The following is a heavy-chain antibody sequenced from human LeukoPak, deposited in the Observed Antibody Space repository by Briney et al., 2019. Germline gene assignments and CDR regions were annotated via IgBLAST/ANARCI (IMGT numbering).Heavy chain of an antibody. CDR1: GYTFNDFY. Sequence: ASVKVSYKTSGYTFNDFYINWVRQAPGQGLEWMGWVNPNSGGTKFAKKFQGRVTMTRDTSINTAYMELSSLRSDDMAVYYCARDLENYYFDQWGQGTLVTVSS. V-gene: IGHV1-2*02. J-gene: IGHJ4*02. D-gene: IGHD1-7*01. CDR2: VNPNSGGT. CDR3: ARDLENYYFDQ.